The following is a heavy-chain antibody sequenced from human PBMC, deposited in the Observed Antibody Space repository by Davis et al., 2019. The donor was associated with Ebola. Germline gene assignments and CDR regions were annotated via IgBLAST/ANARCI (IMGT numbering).Heavy chain of an antibody. Sequence: ASVQVSCKASGYTFTSCGISWVRQAPGQGLEWMGWISAYTGDTNFAHKFQGRVTITRDTSPSTAYMELSSLTSEDTAVYYCARVGIATLVLDPWGQGTLVTVSS. CDR3: ARVGIATLVLDP. J-gene: IGHJ5*02. D-gene: IGHD3-10*01. CDR2: ISAYTGDT. V-gene: IGHV1-18*01. CDR1: GYTFTSCG.